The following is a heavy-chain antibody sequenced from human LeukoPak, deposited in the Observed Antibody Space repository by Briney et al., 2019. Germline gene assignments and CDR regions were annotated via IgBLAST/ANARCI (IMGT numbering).Heavy chain of an antibody. J-gene: IGHJ4*02. CDR2: ISYDGSNE. Sequence: GRSLRLSCAASGFTFSSYGMHWVRQAPGKGLEWVAVISYDGSNEYYADSVKGRFTISRDNSKNTLYLQMSSLRAEDTAVYYCSRSAYYDGSGNYYDYWGQGTLVTVSS. CDR1: GFTFSSYG. V-gene: IGHV3-30*03. D-gene: IGHD3-22*01. CDR3: SRSAYYDGSGNYYDY.